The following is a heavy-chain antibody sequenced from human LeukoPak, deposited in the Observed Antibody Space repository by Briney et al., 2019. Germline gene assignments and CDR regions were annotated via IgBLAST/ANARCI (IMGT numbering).Heavy chain of an antibody. CDR1: GFTFRNHG. Sequence: GGTLRLSCVTSGFTFRNHGMSWVRQAPGKGLEWVSTISGSGYNTYYADSVKGRFTISRDSSKNTLFLQMNGLRAEDTAVYYCAELGTMIGGVWGKGTTVTISS. D-gene: IGHD3-10*02. CDR3: AELGTMIGGV. CDR2: ISGSGYNT. J-gene: IGHJ6*03. V-gene: IGHV3-23*01.